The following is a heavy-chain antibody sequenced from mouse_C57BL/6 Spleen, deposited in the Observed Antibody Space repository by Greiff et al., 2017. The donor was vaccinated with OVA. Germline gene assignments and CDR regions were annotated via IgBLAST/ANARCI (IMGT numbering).Heavy chain of an antibody. V-gene: IGHV3-6*01. CDR1: GYSITSGYY. CDR3: ATPYGYDGDWYFDV. D-gene: IGHD2-2*01. CDR2: ISYDGSN. Sequence: EVQLQESGPGLVKPSQSLSLTCSVTGYSITSGYYWNWIRQFPGNKLEWMGYISYDGSNNYNPSLKNRISITRDTSKNQFFLKLNSVTTEDTATYYCATPYGYDGDWYFDVWGTGTTVTVSS. J-gene: IGHJ1*03.